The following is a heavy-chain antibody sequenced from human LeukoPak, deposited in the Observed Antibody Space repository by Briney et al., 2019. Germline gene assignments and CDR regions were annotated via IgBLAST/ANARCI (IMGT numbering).Heavy chain of an antibody. J-gene: IGHJ3*02. V-gene: IGHV1-2*02. CDR3: ARQWELLMDAFDI. Sequence: ASVKVSCKASSYTFISYGFSWVRQAPGQGLEWMGWINPNSGGTNYAQKFQGRVTMTRDTSISTAYMELSRLRSDDTAVYYCARQWELLMDAFDIWGQGTMVTVSS. CDR2: INPNSGGT. CDR1: SYTFISYG. D-gene: IGHD1-26*01.